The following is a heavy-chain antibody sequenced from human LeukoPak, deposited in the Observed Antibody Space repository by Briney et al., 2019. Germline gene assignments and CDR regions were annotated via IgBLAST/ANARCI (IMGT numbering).Heavy chain of an antibody. V-gene: IGHV1-18*01. D-gene: IGHD2-15*01. J-gene: IGHJ6*02. Sequence: ASVKVSCKASGYTFTSYGISWVRQAPGQGLEWVGWISAYNGNTNYAQKLQGRVTMTTDTSTSTAYMELRSLRSDDTAVYYCARDDRYCSGGSCLYGMDVWGQGTTVTVSS. CDR1: GYTFTSYG. CDR3: ARDDRYCSGGSCLYGMDV. CDR2: ISAYNGNT.